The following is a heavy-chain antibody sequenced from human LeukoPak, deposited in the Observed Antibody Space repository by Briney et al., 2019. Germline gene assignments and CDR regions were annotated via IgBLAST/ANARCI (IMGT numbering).Heavy chain of an antibody. CDR3: AKPLMDV. Sequence: GGSLRLSCATSGFTFTSHAMTWVRQAPGKGLEWVSAIGGSGGSTYYADSVKGRFTISRDNSKNTLYLQMNSLRAEDTALYYCAKPLMDVWGKGTTVTVSS. V-gene: IGHV3-23*01. J-gene: IGHJ6*03. CDR1: GFTFTSHA. CDR2: IGGSGGST.